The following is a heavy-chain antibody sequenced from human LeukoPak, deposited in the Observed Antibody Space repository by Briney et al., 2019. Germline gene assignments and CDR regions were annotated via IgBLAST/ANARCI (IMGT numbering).Heavy chain of an antibody. CDR3: AREGSSAYYFDY. V-gene: IGHV3-23*01. CDR2: ISGSGGST. J-gene: IGHJ4*02. Sequence: GGSLRLSCAASGFTFSSYAMSWVRQAPGKGLEWVSAISGSGGSTYYADSVKGRFTISRDNAKNSLYLQMNSLRAEDTAVYYCAREGSSAYYFDYWGQGTLVTVSS. CDR1: GFTFSSYA.